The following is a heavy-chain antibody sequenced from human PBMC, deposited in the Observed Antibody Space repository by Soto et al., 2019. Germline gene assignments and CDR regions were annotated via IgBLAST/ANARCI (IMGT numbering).Heavy chain of an antibody. Sequence: QITLKESVPTLVKPTQTLTLTCTFSGFSLSTRGVAVGWFRQPPGKALEGLALIYWNEDKWYSPSLKSRLTITDDTSKNQVVLTMTNMDHMDTDTYDCARRPRGYAYYFDYWGQGTLVTVSS. CDR1: GFSLSTRGVA. V-gene: IGHV2-5*01. CDR2: IYWNEDK. J-gene: IGHJ4*02. CDR3: ARRPRGYAYYFDY. D-gene: IGHD5-12*01.